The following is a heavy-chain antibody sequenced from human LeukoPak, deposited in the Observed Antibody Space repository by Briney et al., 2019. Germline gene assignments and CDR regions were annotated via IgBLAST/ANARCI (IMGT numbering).Heavy chain of an antibody. CDR3: AIPMTTVLRGAFDI. CDR2: IYYSGST. D-gene: IGHD4-23*01. J-gene: IGHJ3*02. V-gene: IGHV4-39*01. CDR1: GGSISSSSYY. Sequence: SETLSLTCTVSGGSISSSSYYWGWIRQPPGKGLEWIGSIYYSGSTYYNPSLKSRVTISVDTSKNQFSLKLSSVTAADTAVYYCAIPMTTVLRGAFDIWGQGTMVTVSS.